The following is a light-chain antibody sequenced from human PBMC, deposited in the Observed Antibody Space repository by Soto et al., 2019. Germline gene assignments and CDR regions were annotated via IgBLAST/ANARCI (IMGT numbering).Light chain of an antibody. CDR2: DAS. J-gene: IGKJ2*01. V-gene: IGKV3-20*01. Sequence: EIVLTQSPGTLSLSPEERATLSCRASQTVTSNYLAWYQHKPGQPPRLLLSDASSRAAGIPDRFSGSGSGTDFTLTITRLEPEDFAVYYCHQYGGSLPYTFGQGTKLEIK. CDR1: QTVTSNY. CDR3: HQYGGSLPYT.